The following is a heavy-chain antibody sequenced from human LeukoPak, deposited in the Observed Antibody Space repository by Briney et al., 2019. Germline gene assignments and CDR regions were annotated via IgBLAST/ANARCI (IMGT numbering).Heavy chain of an antibody. CDR1: GFTFSSYW. CDR3: ARDRATYYYGSGSTMDV. J-gene: IGHJ6*04. CDR2: IKQEGSEK. V-gene: IGHV3-7*03. D-gene: IGHD3-10*01. Sequence: GGSLRLSCAASGFTFSSYWMSWVRQAPGKGLGWVANIKQEGSEKYYVESVEGRLTISRDNAKNSLYLQMNSLRAEDTAVYYCARDRATYYYGSGSTMDVWGKGTTVTVSS.